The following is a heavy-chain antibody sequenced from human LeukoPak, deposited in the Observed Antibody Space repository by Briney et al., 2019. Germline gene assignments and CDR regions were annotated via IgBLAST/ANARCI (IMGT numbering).Heavy chain of an antibody. D-gene: IGHD6-13*01. CDR2: IKQDGSEK. CDR1: GFTFSSYW. J-gene: IGHJ6*03. Sequence: PGGSLRLSCAASGFTFSSYWMSWVRQASGKGLEWVASIKQDGSEKYYVDSVKGRYTISRDNAKNSLYLQMNSLRAEDTAVYYCARGGAAAGTDYYYYMDVWGKGTTVTVSS. CDR3: ARGGAAAGTDYYYYMDV. V-gene: IGHV3-7*04.